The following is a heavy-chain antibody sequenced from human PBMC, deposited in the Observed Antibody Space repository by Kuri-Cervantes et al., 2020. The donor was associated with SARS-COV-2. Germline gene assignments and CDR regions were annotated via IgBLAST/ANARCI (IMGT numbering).Heavy chain of an antibody. V-gene: IGHV3-23*01. D-gene: IGHD1-26*01. CDR1: GFTFSSYA. Sequence: GESLKISCAASGFTFSSYAMSWVRQAPGKGLEWVSAISGSGGSTYSADSVKGRFTISRDNSKNTLYLQMNSLRAEDTAVYYCAEGHSGTWGQGTLVTVSS. J-gene: IGHJ5*02. CDR3: AEGHSGT. CDR2: ISGSGGST.